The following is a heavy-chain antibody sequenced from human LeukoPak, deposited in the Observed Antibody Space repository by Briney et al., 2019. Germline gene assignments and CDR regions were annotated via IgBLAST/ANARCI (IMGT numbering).Heavy chain of an antibody. CDR2: INYPGHST. Sequence: GGSLRLSCAASGITFRTYAMSWFRQAPGKGLEWVSAINYPGHSTYYADSVKGRFTISRDNSKNTLYLQMNSLRAEDTAVYYCAKALIAAAGTFDYWGQGTLVTVSS. J-gene: IGHJ4*02. CDR1: GITFRTYA. V-gene: IGHV3-23*01. D-gene: IGHD6-13*01. CDR3: AKALIAAAGTFDY.